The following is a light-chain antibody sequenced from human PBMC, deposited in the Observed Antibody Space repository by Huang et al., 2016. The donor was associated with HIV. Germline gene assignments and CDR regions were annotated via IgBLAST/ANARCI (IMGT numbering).Light chain of an antibody. J-gene: IGKJ1*01. Sequence: EIVLSQFPVTLSLSPGERATLSCRASQSVANYLAWYQQKPGQAPGLLIYDAFNRATGIPSRFSGSGSGTDFTLTIGSLEPEDFAVYYCQQRTNGSWTFGQGTKVEIK. V-gene: IGKV3-11*01. CDR2: DAF. CDR3: QQRTNGSWT. CDR1: QSVANY.